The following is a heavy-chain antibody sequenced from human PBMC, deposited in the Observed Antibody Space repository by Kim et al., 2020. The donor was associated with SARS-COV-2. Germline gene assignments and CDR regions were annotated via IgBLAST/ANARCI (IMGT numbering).Heavy chain of an antibody. D-gene: IGHD6-19*01. CDR2: ISSSSSTI. CDR1: GFTFSSYS. V-gene: IGHV3-48*02. Sequence: GGSLRLSCAASGFTFSSYSMNWVRQAPGKGLEWVSYISSSSSTIYYADSVKGRFTISRDNAKNSLYLQMNSLRDEDTAVYYCARDQIMGWYPPRHAFDIWGQGTMVTVSS. J-gene: IGHJ3*02. CDR3: ARDQIMGWYPPRHAFDI.